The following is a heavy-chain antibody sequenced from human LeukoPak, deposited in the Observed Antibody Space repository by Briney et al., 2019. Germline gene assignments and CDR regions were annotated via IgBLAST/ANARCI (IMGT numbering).Heavy chain of an antibody. CDR2: IDPSDSYN. CDR3: TESPIDYSSSGDY. CDR1: GYSFTSYW. Sequence: GESLKISCKGSGYSFTSYWISWVRQLPGKGLEWMGRIDPSDSYNNYSPSFQGHVTISADKSISTAYLQWSSLKASDTAMYYCTESPIDYSSSGDYWGQGTLVTVSS. D-gene: IGHD6-6*01. V-gene: IGHV5-10-1*01. J-gene: IGHJ4*02.